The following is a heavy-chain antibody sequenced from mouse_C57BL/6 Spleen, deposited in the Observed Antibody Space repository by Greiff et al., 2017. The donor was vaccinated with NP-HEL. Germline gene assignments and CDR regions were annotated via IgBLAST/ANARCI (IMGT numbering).Heavy chain of an antibody. J-gene: IGHJ3*01. D-gene: IGHD1-3*01. CDR1: GYTFTSYW. Sequence: QVQLQQPGTELVKPGASVKLSCKASGYTFTSYWMHWVKQRPGQGLEWIGNINPSNGGTNYNEKVKSKGTLTVDKSSSTAYMQLSSLTSEDSAVYYCARIYLRSAWFAYWGQGTLVTVSA. V-gene: IGHV1-53*01. CDR2: INPSNGGT. CDR3: ARIYLRSAWFAY.